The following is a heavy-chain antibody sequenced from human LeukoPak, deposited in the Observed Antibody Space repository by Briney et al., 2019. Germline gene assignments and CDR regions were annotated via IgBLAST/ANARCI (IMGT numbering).Heavy chain of an antibody. CDR3: ARYQVYYDILTGYYNDQYYFDY. CDR1: GFTFSDYY. V-gene: IGHV3-11*01. D-gene: IGHD3-9*01. J-gene: IGHJ4*02. Sequence: NPGGPLRLSCAASGFTFSDYYMSWIRQAPGKGLEWVSYISSSGSTIYYADSVKGRFTISRDNAKNSLYLQMNSLRAEDTAVYYCARYQVYYDILTGYYNDQYYFDYWGQGTLVTVSS. CDR2: ISSSGSTI.